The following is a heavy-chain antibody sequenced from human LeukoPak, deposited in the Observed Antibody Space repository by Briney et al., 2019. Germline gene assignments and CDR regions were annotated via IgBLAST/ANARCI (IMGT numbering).Heavy chain of an antibody. Sequence: PGGSLRLSCTTSGFTFCSYAMSWVRQAPGKGLVGVSVLAGSGGSTYYADSVKGRFTISRDNSKNTLYLQMNSLRADDTAVYYCAKDQRYYSSTSWWGEFDHWGQGTLVTVSS. CDR1: GFTFCSYA. V-gene: IGHV3-23*01. D-gene: IGHD2-2*01. CDR2: LAGSGGST. J-gene: IGHJ4*02. CDR3: AKDQRYYSSTSWWGEFDH.